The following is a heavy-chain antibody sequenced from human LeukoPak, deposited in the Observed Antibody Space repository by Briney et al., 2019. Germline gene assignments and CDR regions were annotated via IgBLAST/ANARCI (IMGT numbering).Heavy chain of an antibody. Sequence: SETLSLTCSVSGGSISSSNYYWSWIRQPAGKGLEWIGRIYTSESTNYNPSLKSRVTISVDTSRNQFSLKLSSVTAADTAVYYCARGWSTYYYGSGSYCFDYWGQGTLVTVSS. D-gene: IGHD3-10*01. CDR2: IYTSEST. V-gene: IGHV4-61*02. J-gene: IGHJ4*02. CDR3: ARGWSTYYYGSGSYCFDY. CDR1: GGSISSSNYY.